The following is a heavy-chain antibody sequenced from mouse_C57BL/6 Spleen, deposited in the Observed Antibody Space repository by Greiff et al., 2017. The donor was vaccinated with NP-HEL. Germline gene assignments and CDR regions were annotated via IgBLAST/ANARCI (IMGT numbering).Heavy chain of an antibody. D-gene: IGHD1-1*01. CDR3: ASTVVDPYAMDY. V-gene: IGHV5-17*01. J-gene: IGHJ4*01. CDR2: ISSGSSTI. CDR1: GFTFSDYG. Sequence: EVKLVESGGGLVKPGGSLKLSCAASGFTFSDYGMHWVRQAPEKGLEWVAYISSGSSTIYYADTVKGRFTISGDNAKTTLFLQMTSLRSEDTAMYYCASTVVDPYAMDYWGQGTSVTVSS.